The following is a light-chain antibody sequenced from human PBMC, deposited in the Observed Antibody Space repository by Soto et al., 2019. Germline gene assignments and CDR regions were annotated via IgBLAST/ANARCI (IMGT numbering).Light chain of an antibody. CDR2: GAS. CDR1: QSVDRY. Sequence: EVVLTQSPDTLSLSPGETATLSCRASQSVDRYVAWYQQKVGQAPRLLIYGASSRATGIPDRFSGSGSGTDFTLTISRLEPEDFAVYYCQQYGSSPRTFGQGTKVDIK. J-gene: IGKJ1*01. V-gene: IGKV3-20*01. CDR3: QQYGSSPRT.